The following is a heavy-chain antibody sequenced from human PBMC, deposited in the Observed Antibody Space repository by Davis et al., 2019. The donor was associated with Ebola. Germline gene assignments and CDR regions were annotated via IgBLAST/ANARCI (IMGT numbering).Heavy chain of an antibody. CDR3: ARKNIVVVPPLYYYYGMDV. D-gene: IGHD2-2*01. Sequence: SETLSLTCTVSGGSISSGDYYWSWIRQPPGKGLEWIGYIYYSGSTYYNPSLKSRVTISVDTSKNQFSLKLSSVTAADTAVYYCARKNIVVVPPLYYYYGMDVWGKGTTVTVSS. CDR1: GGSISSGDYY. CDR2: IYYSGST. J-gene: IGHJ6*04. V-gene: IGHV4-30-4*01.